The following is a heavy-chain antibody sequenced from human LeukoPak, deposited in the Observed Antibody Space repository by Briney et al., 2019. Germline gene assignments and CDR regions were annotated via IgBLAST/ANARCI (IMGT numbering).Heavy chain of an antibody. D-gene: IGHD4-23*01. J-gene: IGHJ3*02. Sequence: PSETLSLTCTVSGGSISSYYWSWIRQPPGKGLEWIGYIYYSGSTNYNPSLKSRFTISVDTSKNQFSLKLSSVTAADTAVYYCARWVRPGRAFDIWGQGTMVTVSS. V-gene: IGHV4-59*01. CDR1: GGSISSYY. CDR3: ARWVRPGRAFDI. CDR2: IYYSGST.